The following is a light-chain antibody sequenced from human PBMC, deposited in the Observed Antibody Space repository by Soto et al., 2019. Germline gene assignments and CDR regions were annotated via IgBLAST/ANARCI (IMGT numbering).Light chain of an antibody. Sequence: QSALTQPAPVSGSPGQSITISCTGTSSDVGGYNYVSWYQQHPGEAPKLMIYDVSNRPSGVSNRFSGSKSGNTASLTISGLQAEDEADYYCSSYTGSTTRVVFGGGTKLTVL. CDR2: DVS. CDR1: SSDVGGYNY. V-gene: IGLV2-14*01. CDR3: SSYTGSTTRVV. J-gene: IGLJ2*01.